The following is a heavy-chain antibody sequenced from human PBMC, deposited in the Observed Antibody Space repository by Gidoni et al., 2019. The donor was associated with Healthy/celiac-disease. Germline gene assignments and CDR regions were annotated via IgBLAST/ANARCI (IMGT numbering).Heavy chain of an antibody. D-gene: IGHD1-1*01. V-gene: IGHV1-69*01. CDR3: ARSRTTTRLMDV. Sequence: QVQLVQSGAEVKKPGSSVKVCCKASGGTFSSYAISWVRQAPGQGLEWMGGIIPIFGTANYAQKFQGRVTLTADESTSTAYMELSSLRSEDTAVYYCARSRTTTRLMDVWGQGTTVTVSS. J-gene: IGHJ6*02. CDR1: GGTFSSYA. CDR2: IIPIFGTA.